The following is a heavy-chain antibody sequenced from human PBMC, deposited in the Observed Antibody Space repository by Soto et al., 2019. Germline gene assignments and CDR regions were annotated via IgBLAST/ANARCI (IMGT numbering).Heavy chain of an antibody. D-gene: IGHD6-19*01. V-gene: IGHV3-23*01. J-gene: IGHJ4*01. Sequence: EVQLLESGGGLVQPGGSLRLSCAASGFTFSSYAMSGVRQAPGKGLEWVSAISGSGGSTYYADSVKGRFTISRENSKNTLYLQMNSLRAEETAVYYCGKLIVARIAVGGMYFDYWGQGTVVTVSS. CDR2: ISGSGGST. CDR3: GKLIVARIAVGGMYFDY. CDR1: GFTFSSYA.